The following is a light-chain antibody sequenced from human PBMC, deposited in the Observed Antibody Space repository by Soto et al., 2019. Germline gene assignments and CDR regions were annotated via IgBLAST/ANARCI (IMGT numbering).Light chain of an antibody. CDR2: EVS. Sequence: QSALTQPASLSGSPGQSITISCTGTSSDIGAYDYVSWFQQHPGKAPKLMISEVSNRPSGVSNRFSGSKSGNAASLTISGLQAEDDADYYCSSYTSSSIDHYVFGTGTKVTVL. CDR3: SSYTSSSIDHYV. J-gene: IGLJ1*01. CDR1: SSDIGAYDY. V-gene: IGLV2-14*01.